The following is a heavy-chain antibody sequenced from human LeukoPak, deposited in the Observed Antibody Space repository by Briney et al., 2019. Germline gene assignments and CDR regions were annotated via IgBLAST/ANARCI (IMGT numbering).Heavy chain of an antibody. CDR1: GYTFTGYY. J-gene: IGHJ4*02. CDR3: ARDRLKGSSRPFDY. D-gene: IGHD6-13*01. V-gene: IGHV1-18*04. Sequence: ASVKVSCKASGYTFTGYYMHWVRQAPGQGLEWMGWISAYNGNTNYAQKLQGRVTMTTDTSTSTAYMELRSLRSDDTAVYYCARDRLKGSSRPFDYWGQGTLVTVSS. CDR2: ISAYNGNT.